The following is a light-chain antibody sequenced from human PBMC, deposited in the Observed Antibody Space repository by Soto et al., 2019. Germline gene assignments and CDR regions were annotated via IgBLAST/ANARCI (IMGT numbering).Light chain of an antibody. V-gene: IGKV1-39*01. Sequence: TITCRASQSIISYLNWYQQKPGKAPKLLIYAADSLQSGVPSRFSGSGSGTDFTLTISSLQPEDFATYYCQQTYSTPLTFGGGTNVEIK. CDR2: AAD. CDR1: QSIISY. J-gene: IGKJ4*01. CDR3: QQTYSTPLT.